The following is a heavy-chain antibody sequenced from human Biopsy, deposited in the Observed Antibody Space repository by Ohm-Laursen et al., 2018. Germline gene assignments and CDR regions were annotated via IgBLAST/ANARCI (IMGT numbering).Heavy chain of an antibody. D-gene: IGHD5-18*01. CDR3: ARLAYSEYRRDPLDV. CDR1: GYNFNAYY. J-gene: IGHJ3*01. V-gene: IGHV1-2*02. Sequence: ASVKVSCNASGYNFNAYYMQWVRQAPGQGLEWMGWINPNNGGTNYAHKFQGRVTMTRDTSISTAYMHLSGLTSEDTAVYYCARLAYSEYRRDPLDVWGHGTMVTVSS. CDR2: INPNNGGT.